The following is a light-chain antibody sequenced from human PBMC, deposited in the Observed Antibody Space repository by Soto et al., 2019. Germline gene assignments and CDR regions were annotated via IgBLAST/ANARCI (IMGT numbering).Light chain of an antibody. CDR2: GAS. CDR3: QQYGSSPPYT. J-gene: IGKJ2*01. CDR1: QSVSSSH. V-gene: IGKV3-20*01. Sequence: EIVLTQSPGTLSLSPGERATLSCRASQSVSSSHLAWYQQKPGQAPRLLIYGASNKATGIPDRFSGSGSGTYFTLTISRLEPEDFAVYYCQQYGSSPPYTFGQGTKLEIK.